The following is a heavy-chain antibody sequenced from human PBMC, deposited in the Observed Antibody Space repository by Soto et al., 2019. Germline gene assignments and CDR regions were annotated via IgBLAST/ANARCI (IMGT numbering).Heavy chain of an antibody. CDR2: ISTFNGNT. V-gene: IGHV1-18*04. J-gene: IGHJ5*02. D-gene: IGHD4-17*01. Sequence: QVHLVQSGTEVKEPGASVKVSCKASASTFTGYTINWVRQAPGQGLEWMGWISTFNGNTKYAGNFEARVTMTTDTSTTTASMDLTSLTFDDTAVYFCATGTVTSGRWFGPWGQGTLVSVSS. CDR1: ASTFTGYT. CDR3: ATGTVTSGRWFGP.